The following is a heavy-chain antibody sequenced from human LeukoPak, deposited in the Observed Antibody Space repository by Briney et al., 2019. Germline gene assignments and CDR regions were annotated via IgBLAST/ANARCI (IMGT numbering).Heavy chain of an antibody. CDR2: IYYSGST. CDR1: GGSISSYY. V-gene: IGHV4-59*12. D-gene: IGHD2-15*01. Sequence: SETLSLTCTVSGGSISSYYWSWIRQPPGKGLEWIGYIYYSGSTNYNPSLKSRVTISVDRSKNQFSLKLSSVTAADTAVYYCARASVISGGAHLDVWGQGTTVTVSS. CDR3: ARASVISGGAHLDV. J-gene: IGHJ6*02.